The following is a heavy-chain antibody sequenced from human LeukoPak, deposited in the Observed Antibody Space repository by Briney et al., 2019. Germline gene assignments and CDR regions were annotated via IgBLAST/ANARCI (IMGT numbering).Heavy chain of an antibody. J-gene: IGHJ4*02. CDR1: GYTFTGYY. CDR3: ARGGGSYYNFDY. V-gene: IGHV1-8*02. D-gene: IGHD1-26*01. Sequence: GASVKVSCKASGYTFTGYYMHWVRQAPGQGLEWMGWINPNSGNTGYAQKFQGRVTMTRNTSISTAYMELSSLRSEDTAVYYCARGGGSYYNFDYWGQGTLVTVSS. CDR2: INPNSGNT.